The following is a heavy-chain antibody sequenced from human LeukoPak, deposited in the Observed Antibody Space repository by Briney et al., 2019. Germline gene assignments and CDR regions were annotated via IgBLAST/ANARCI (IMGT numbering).Heavy chain of an antibody. CDR3: ARQGERPGISAY. CDR1: GDSISSSSYY. V-gene: IGHV4-39*01. Sequence: PSETLSLTCIVSGDSISSSSYYWGWVRQPPGKGLEWIGSIFSGSTYYNPSLKSRVTISLNTSKNQLSLNLSSVTAADTAVYYCARQGERPGISAYWGQGTLGTVSS. J-gene: IGHJ4*02. D-gene: IGHD1-26*01. CDR2: IFSGST.